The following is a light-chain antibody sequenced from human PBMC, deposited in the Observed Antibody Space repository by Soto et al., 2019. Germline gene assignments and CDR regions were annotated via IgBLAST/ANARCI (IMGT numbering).Light chain of an antibody. Sequence: IQTTQSPSSVSASVGDRVTITCRASQGISSWLGWYQQKPGQAPKLLIYDASSLESGVPQRFSGSGSETEFTLTISRLQPDDFATYFCHSRAFGQGTRLEI. CDR1: QGISSW. CDR3: HSRA. CDR2: DAS. V-gene: IGKV1-5*01. J-gene: IGKJ5*01.